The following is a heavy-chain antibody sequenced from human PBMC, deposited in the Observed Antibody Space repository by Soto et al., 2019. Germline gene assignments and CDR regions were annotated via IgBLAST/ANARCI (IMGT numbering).Heavy chain of an antibody. CDR2: MFYGVST. J-gene: IGHJ4*02. CDR3: ARLPSRHLVDY. Sequence: SSETLSLTCTVSGSAINSSGYYWGWIRQPPGKGLEWIGSMFYGVSTYYNPSLKSRVTVSVDTSKSQFSLNLRSVTAADTAVYYCARLPSRHLVDYWGQGTLVTVSS. CDR1: GSAINSSGYY. D-gene: IGHD3-3*02. V-gene: IGHV4-39*01.